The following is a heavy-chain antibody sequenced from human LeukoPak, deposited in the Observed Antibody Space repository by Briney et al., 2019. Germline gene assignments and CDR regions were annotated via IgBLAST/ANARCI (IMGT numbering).Heavy chain of an antibody. CDR1: GGSISSYY. CDR2: IYYSGST. J-gene: IGHJ4*02. D-gene: IGHD6-13*01. Sequence: PSETLSLTCTVSGGSISSYYWSWIRQPPGKGLEWIGYIYYSGSTNYNPSLKSRVTISVDTSKNQFSLKLSSVTAADTAVYYCARGERYSSSPDYFDYWGQGTLVTVSS. CDR3: ARGERYSSSPDYFDY. V-gene: IGHV4-59*01.